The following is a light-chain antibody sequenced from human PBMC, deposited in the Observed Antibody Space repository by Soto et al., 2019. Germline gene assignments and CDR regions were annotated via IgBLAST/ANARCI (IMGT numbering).Light chain of an antibody. Sequence: EIVMTQSPATLSVSPGERATLSWRASQSVRSNLAWYQQKPGQAPRLVIYAASTRATGIPDRFSGSVSGTEFTLTISSLQSEDFAVYYCQHYNEWPPFTFGQGTRLEIK. J-gene: IGKJ5*01. CDR1: QSVRSN. V-gene: IGKV3-15*01. CDR3: QHYNEWPPFT. CDR2: AAS.